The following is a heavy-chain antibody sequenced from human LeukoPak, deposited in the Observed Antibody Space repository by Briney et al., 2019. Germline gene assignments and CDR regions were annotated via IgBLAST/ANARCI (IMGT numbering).Heavy chain of an antibody. D-gene: IGHD5-18*01. CDR3: ARDGDGYSCGPTDY. Sequence: TGGSLRLSCAASGFTFSSYSMNWVRQAPGKGLEWVSYISSSSSTIYYADSVKGRFTISRDNAKNSLYLQMNSLRAEDTAVYYCARDGDGYSCGPTDYWGQGTLVTVSS. CDR1: GFTFSSYS. CDR2: ISSSSSTI. V-gene: IGHV3-48*01. J-gene: IGHJ4*02.